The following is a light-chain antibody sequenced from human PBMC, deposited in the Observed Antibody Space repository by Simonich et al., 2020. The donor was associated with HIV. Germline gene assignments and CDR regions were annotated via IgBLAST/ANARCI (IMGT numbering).Light chain of an antibody. V-gene: IGKV1-39*01. J-gene: IGKJ5*01. CDR1: QSISSY. Sequence: DIQMTQSPSSLSASVGDRVTITCRASQSISSYLNWYQQKPGKAPKRLIYAASSLQSGVPSRFSGSGSGTDFTLTISSLQPEDFATYFCQQFNSNPRTFGQGTRLEIK. CDR3: QQFNSNPRT. CDR2: AAS.